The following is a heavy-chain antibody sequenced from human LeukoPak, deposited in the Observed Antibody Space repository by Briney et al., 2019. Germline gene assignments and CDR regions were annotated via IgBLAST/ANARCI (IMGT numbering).Heavy chain of an antibody. CDR3: AKGAYCGSTSCRYTPTWFDP. Sequence: GGSLRLSCAASGFTFSSYAMSWVRQAPGKGLEWVSAISGSGGSTYYADSVKGRFTISRDNSKNTLYLQMNSLRAEDTAVYYCAKGAYCGSTSCRYTPTWFDPWGQRTLVTVSS. CDR1: GFTFSSYA. V-gene: IGHV3-23*01. D-gene: IGHD2-2*01. CDR2: ISGSGGST. J-gene: IGHJ5*02.